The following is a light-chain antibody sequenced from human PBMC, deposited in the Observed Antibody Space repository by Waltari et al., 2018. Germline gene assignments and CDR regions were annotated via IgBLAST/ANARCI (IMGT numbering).Light chain of an antibody. V-gene: IGLV3-21*02. CDR2: DDK. J-gene: IGLJ1*01. Sequence: SYVLTQAPSASVAPGQTARITREGNYIGSKSVHWYQQRPGQAPVLVVYDDKDRPSGIPDRFSGSNSGNTATLTISRFEAGDEGDYFCQVWDSDSDHYVFASGTKVTVL. CDR1: YIGSKS. CDR3: QVWDSDSDHYV.